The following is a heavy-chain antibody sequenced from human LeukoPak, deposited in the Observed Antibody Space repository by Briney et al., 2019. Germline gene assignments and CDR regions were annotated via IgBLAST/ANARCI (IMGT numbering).Heavy chain of an antibody. Sequence: GGSLRLSCAASGYTFSSYWMSWVRQAPGTGLEWVANIKQDGSEKYYVDSVKGRFTISRDNAKNSLYLQMNSLRAEDTAVYYCAREYCSGGTCYLPGYWGQGTLVTVSS. V-gene: IGHV3-7*03. D-gene: IGHD2-15*01. CDR3: AREYCSGGTCYLPGY. CDR2: IKQDGSEK. CDR1: GYTFSSYW. J-gene: IGHJ4*02.